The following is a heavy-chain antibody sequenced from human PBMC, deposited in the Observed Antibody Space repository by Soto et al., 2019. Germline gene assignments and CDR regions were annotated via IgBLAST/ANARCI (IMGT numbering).Heavy chain of an antibody. J-gene: IGHJ6*02. CDR2: IIPMFGTA. D-gene: IGHD6-13*01. CDR3: ARAWAVAGTYYYYGMDV. Sequence: SVKVSCEASGGTFSTYGISWVRQAPGQGLEWMGGIIPMFGTANYAQKFQGRVTITADESTSTAFMELSSLRSEDTAVYYCARAWAVAGTYYYYGMDVWGQGTTVTVSS. V-gene: IGHV1-69*13. CDR1: GGTFSTYG.